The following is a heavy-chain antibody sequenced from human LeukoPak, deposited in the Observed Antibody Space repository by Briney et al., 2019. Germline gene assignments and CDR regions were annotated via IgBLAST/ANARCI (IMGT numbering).Heavy chain of an antibody. Sequence: KPSETLSLTCAVYGGSFSGYYWSWIRQPPGKELKWIGEINHSGSTNYNPSLKSRVTISVDTSKNQFSLKLSSVTAADTAVYYCASITIFGVVPTTTWFDPWGQGTLVTVSS. CDR1: GGSFSGYY. V-gene: IGHV4-34*01. D-gene: IGHD3-3*01. CDR3: ASITIFGVVPTTTWFDP. CDR2: INHSGST. J-gene: IGHJ5*02.